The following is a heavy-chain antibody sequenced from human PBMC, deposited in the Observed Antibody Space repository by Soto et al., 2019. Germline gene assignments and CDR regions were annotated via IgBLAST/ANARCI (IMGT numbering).Heavy chain of an antibody. D-gene: IGHD6-19*01. J-gene: IGHJ4*02. CDR1: GGSVSSYY. Sequence: PSETLSLTCTVSGGSVSSYYWSWIRHSPGKGLEWIGYVYYIGSAIYSPSLKSRVTISLDTSKNQFSLKLSSVTAADAAVYYCARGPGRAEAGKFDYWGQGTLVTVS. V-gene: IGHV4-59*02. CDR2: VYYIGSA. CDR3: ARGPGRAEAGKFDY.